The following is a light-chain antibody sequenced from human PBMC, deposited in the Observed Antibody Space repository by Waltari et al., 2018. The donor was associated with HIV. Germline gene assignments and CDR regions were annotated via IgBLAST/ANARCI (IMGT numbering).Light chain of an antibody. J-gene: IGLJ2*01. V-gene: IGLV3-19*01. CDR3: AARDITNYKHVV. CDR1: SLSSYY. CDR2: GKN. Sequence: SSELTQDPAVSVALGQTVTMTCQGDSLSSYYATWYQRKPGQAPVVLVYGKNHRPSRIPDRFSGSRSGKTASLTITRAQSEDEGDYFCAARDITNYKHVVFGGGTKRTVL.